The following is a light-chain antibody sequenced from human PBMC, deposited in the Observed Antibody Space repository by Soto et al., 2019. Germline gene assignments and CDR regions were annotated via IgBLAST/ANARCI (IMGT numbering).Light chain of an antibody. V-gene: IGKV1-9*01. CDR3: QQLNSYPYT. CDR1: QGISSY. CDR2: AAS. Sequence: DIPLTQSPSFLSASVGDRVTITCRASQGISSYLAWYQQKPGKAPKLLIYAASTLQSGVPSRSSGSGSGTEFTLTISSLQPEDFATYYCQQLNSYPYTFGQGTKLEIK. J-gene: IGKJ2*01.